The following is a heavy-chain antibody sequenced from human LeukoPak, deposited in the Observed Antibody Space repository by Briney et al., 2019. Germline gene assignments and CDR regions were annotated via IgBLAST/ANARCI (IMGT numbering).Heavy chain of an antibody. Sequence: GGSLRVSCAPSGFSVGTYYMSWVRQAPGKGLEWVSGIYSGGSTYYADSVKGRFTISRHNSENTVYLQMNSLRAEDTAVYYCARGLVRFDYWGQGTLVTVSS. V-gene: IGHV3-53*04. CDR2: IYSGGST. CDR3: ARGLVRFDY. CDR1: GFSVGTYY. J-gene: IGHJ4*02. D-gene: IGHD6-13*01.